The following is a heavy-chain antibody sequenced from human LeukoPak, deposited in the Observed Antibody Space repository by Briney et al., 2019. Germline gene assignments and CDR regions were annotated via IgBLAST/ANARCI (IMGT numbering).Heavy chain of an antibody. D-gene: IGHD3-22*01. CDR1: GGSISSYY. J-gene: IGHJ4*02. V-gene: IGHV4-59*01. Sequence: SETLSLTCTVSGGSISSYYWSWIRQPPGKGLEWIGYIYYSGSTNYNPSLKSRVTITVDTSKNQFSLKLSSVTAADTAVYYCARGQDYYDSSVLGYWGQGTLVTVSS. CDR3: ARGQDYYDSSVLGY. CDR2: IYYSGST.